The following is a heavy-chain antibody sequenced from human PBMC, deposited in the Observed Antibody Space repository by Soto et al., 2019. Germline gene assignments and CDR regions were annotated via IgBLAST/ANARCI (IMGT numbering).Heavy chain of an antibody. CDR2: IYHSGST. V-gene: IGHV4-30-2*01. CDR3: DRVTPSLKDGVPLGTKWLDP. D-gene: IGHD4-17*01. CDR1: GGSISSGGYS. J-gene: IGHJ5*02. Sequence: PSETLSLTCAVSGGSISSGGYSWSWIRQPPGKGLEWIGYIYHSGSTYYNPSLKRRVTISVDRSKNQFSLKLSSVTAADTAVYYCDRVTPSLKDGVPLGTKWLDPWGQGPLVTVS.